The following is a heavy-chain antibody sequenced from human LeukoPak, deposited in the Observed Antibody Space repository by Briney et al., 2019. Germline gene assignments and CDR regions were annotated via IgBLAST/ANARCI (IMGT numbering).Heavy chain of an antibody. D-gene: IGHD6-13*01. CDR3: ARDRQQPAGWFDP. J-gene: IGHJ5*02. CDR2: INPNSGGT. V-gene: IGHV1-2*02. Sequence: GGSLRLSCAASGYTFTGYYMHWVRQAPGQGLEWMGWINPNSGGTNYAQKFQGRVTMTRDTSISTAYMELSRLRSDDTAVYYCARDRQQPAGWFDPWGQGTLVTVSS. CDR1: GYTFTGYY.